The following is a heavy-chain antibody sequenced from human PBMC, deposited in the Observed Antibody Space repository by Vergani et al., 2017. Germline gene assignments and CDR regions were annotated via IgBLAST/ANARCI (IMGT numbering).Heavy chain of an antibody. Sequence: QVQLQESGPGLVKPSETLSLTCTVSGDSVISTDYHWGWIRQPPGKGLEWIGSMDYSGSTSYNPSPESRISISFETPKNQFSLRLTSVTAAATAVYYCSSKRGACRAAYCHSYDFWGPGTLVGVSS. V-gene: IGHV4-39*01. CDR3: SSKRGACRAAYCHSYDF. D-gene: IGHD2-15*01. CDR1: GDSVISTDYH. CDR2: MDYSGST. J-gene: IGHJ4*02.